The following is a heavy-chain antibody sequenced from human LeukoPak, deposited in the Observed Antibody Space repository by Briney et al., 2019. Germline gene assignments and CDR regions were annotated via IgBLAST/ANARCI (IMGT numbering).Heavy chain of an antibody. D-gene: IGHD3-22*01. CDR2: IYSGGST. CDR1: GFTVSSNY. J-gene: IGHJ3*02. V-gene: IGHV3-53*01. CDR3: ARTDENYYDSSGYDAFDI. Sequence: GGSLRLSCAASGFTVSSNYMSWVRQAPGKGLEWVSVIYSGGSTYYADSVKGRFTISRDNSKNTLYLQMNSLRAEDTAVYYCARTDENYYDSSGYDAFDIWGQGTMVTVSS.